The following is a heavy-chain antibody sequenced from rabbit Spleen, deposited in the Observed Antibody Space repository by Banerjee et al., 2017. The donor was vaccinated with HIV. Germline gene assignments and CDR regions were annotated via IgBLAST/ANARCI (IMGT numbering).Heavy chain of an antibody. CDR3: GSGYSDVYFDL. D-gene: IGHD1-1*01. Sequence: QQLVESGGGLVKPGASLTLTCKASRFSFSSGYYISWVRQAPGKGLECIGCIGTGSGSTWYASWAKGRFTISKTSSTTVTLQMTSLTAADTATYFCGSGYSDVYFDLWGPGTLVTVS. J-gene: IGHJ4*01. V-gene: IGHV1S40*01. CDR2: IGTGSGST. CDR1: RFSFSSGYY.